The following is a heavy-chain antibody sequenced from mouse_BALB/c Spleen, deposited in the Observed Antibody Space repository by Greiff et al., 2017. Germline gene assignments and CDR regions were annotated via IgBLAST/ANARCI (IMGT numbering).Heavy chain of an antibody. CDR3: ARDRGNYAY. J-gene: IGHJ3*01. V-gene: IGHV5-12-2*01. CDR2: ISNGGGST. D-gene: IGHD2-1*01. Sequence: EVMLVESGGGLVQPGGSLKLSCAASGFTFSSYTMSWVRQTPEKRLEWVAYISNGGGSTYYPDTVKGRFTISRDNAKNTLYLQMSSLKSEDTAMYYCARDRGNYAYWGQGTLVTVSA. CDR1: GFTFSSYT.